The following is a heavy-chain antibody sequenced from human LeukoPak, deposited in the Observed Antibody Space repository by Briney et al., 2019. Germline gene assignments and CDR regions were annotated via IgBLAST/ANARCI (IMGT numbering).Heavy chain of an antibody. V-gene: IGHV4-59*08. CDR3: ARHPFQYPFDY. D-gene: IGHD4-4*01. Sequence: SETLSLTCTVSGGSISSYYWSWIRQPPGRGLEWIGYIYHSGSTKYNPSLKSRVTISVDTSKNQFSLRLRSVTAADTAVYYCARHPFQYPFDYWGQGTLVSVSS. J-gene: IGHJ4*02. CDR1: GGSISSYY. CDR2: IYHSGST.